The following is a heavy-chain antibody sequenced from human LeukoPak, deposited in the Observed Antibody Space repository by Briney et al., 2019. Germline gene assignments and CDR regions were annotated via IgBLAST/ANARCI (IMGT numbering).Heavy chain of an antibody. D-gene: IGHD6-13*01. Sequence: GASVKVSCKVSGYTLTELSMHWVRQAPGQGLEWMGIINPSGGSTSYAQKFQGRVTMTRDTSTSTAYMELSSLRSEDTAVYYCARAIAAAGTPPSRGGSRYYYYGMDVWGQGTTVTVSS. J-gene: IGHJ6*02. V-gene: IGHV1-46*01. CDR1: GYTLTELS. CDR3: ARAIAAAGTPPSRGGSRYYYYGMDV. CDR2: INPSGGST.